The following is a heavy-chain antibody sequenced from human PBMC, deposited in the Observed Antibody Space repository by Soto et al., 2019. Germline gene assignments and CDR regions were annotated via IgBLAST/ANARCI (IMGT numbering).Heavy chain of an antibody. D-gene: IGHD6-19*01. CDR3: ATSLSIAVAGKAPFVDY. CDR2: IIPILGIA. J-gene: IGHJ4*02. CDR1: GGTFSSYT. Sequence: GASVKVSCKASGGTFSSYTISWVRQAPGQGLEWMGRIIPILGIANYAQKFQGRVTITADKSTSTAYMELSSLRSEDTAVYYCATSLSIAVAGKAPFVDYWGQGTLVTVSS. V-gene: IGHV1-69*02.